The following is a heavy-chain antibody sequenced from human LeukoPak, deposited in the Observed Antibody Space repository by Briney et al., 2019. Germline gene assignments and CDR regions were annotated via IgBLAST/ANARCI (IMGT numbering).Heavy chain of an antibody. J-gene: IGHJ4*02. CDR3: AKGSGGSGSYSKYYFDY. D-gene: IGHD3-10*01. CDR2: ISGSGGTT. Sequence: GGTLRLSCAASGFTFSSYGMNWVRQAPGKGLEWVSAISGSGGTTYYADSLRGRFTISRDNSKNTVYLQINSLRADDTAVYYCAKGSGGSGSYSKYYFDYWGQGTLVTVSS. CDR1: GFTFSSYG. V-gene: IGHV3-23*01.